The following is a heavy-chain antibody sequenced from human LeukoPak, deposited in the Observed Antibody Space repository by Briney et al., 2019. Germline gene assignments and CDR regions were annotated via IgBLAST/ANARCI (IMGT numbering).Heavy chain of an antibody. Sequence: SETLSLTCTVSGDSISNYYWSWIRQSPGKELEWIGYMYNRGSTIYNPSLKSRVTISTDTSKNQFSLRLTSVTAADTAVYYCARAEKAVTGTLDSWGQGTLIAVSS. CDR3: ARAEKAVTGTLDS. CDR1: GDSISNYY. J-gene: IGHJ4*02. V-gene: IGHV4-59*01. D-gene: IGHD6-19*01. CDR2: MYNRGST.